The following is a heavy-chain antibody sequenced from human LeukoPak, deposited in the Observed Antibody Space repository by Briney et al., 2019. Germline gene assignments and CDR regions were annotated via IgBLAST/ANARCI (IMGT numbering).Heavy chain of an antibody. D-gene: IGHD5-12*01. Sequence: PVASVKLSCAASGCTLSSYSIRWVRQAPGQGLEWMSRIITDFSTTTYAQTVKGRVTISRDNSKNTAYMQLNSLRVEDTAVYYCAREGRVSGYDFDCWGQGTLVTVSS. CDR2: IITDFSTT. V-gene: IGHV3-74*01. CDR3: AREGRVSGYDFDC. CDR1: GCTLSSYS. J-gene: IGHJ4*02.